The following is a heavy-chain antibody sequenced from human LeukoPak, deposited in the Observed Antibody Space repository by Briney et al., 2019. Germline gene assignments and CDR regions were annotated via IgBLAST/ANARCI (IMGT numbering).Heavy chain of an antibody. CDR3: ARDQGGSIAADDGDAFDI. J-gene: IGHJ3*02. CDR2: IYYSGST. D-gene: IGHD6-13*01. CDR1: GGSISSYH. V-gene: IGHV4-59*01. Sequence: SETLSLTCTVSGGSISSYHWSWIRQPPGKGLEWIGYIYYSGSTNYNPSHKSRVTISVDTSKNQFSLKLSSVTAADTAVYYCARDQGGSIAADDGDAFDIWGQGTMVTVSS.